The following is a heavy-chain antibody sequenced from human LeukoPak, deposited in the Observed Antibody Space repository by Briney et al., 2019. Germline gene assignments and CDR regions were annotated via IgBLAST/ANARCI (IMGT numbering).Heavy chain of an antibody. CDR1: GGTFSSYA. J-gene: IGHJ4*02. CDR2: IIPNFGTA. Sequence: GASVKVSCKASGGTFSSYAISWVRQAPGQGLEWMGGIIPNFGTANYAQKFQGRVTITADESTSTAYMELSSLRSDDTAVYYCASERTAVAGWYDWGQGTLVTVSS. V-gene: IGHV1-69*13. D-gene: IGHD6-19*01. CDR3: ASERTAVAGWYD.